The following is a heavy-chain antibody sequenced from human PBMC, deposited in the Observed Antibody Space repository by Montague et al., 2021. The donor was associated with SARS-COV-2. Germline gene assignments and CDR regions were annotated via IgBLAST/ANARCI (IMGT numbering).Heavy chain of an antibody. D-gene: IGHD2-8*01. CDR3: ARGEGVMVYVYGMDV. Sequence: TLSLTCTVSGGPISSGGYYWSWIRQHPGKGLEWIGYIYYSGSTNYNPSLKSRLTISVDTSQNQFSLKLSSVTAADTSVYYCARGEGVMVYVYGMDVWGQGTTVTVSS. J-gene: IGHJ6*02. V-gene: IGHV4-31*03. CDR2: IYYSGST. CDR1: GGPISSGGYY.